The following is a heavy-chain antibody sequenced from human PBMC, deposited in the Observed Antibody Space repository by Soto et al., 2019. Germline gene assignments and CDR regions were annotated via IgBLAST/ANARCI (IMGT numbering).Heavy chain of an antibody. Sequence: NPGGSLRLSCAASGFTFSDYNMNWVRQAPGKGLEWVSCISSSSSYIYLADSVRGRFTISRDNAKNSLYLQMNSLRAEDTAKYYCARERYIYGQATDDAFDIWGQGTMVTVS. V-gene: IGHV3-21*01. CDR2: ISSSSSYI. D-gene: IGHD5-18*01. CDR3: ARERYIYGQATDDAFDI. CDR1: GFTFSDYN. J-gene: IGHJ3*02.